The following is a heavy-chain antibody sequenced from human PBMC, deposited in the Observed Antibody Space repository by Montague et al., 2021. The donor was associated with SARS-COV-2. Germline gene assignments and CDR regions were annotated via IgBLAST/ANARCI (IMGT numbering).Heavy chain of an antibody. CDR2: VHNTGST. CDR3: ARARSISFMANWLNYFDL. V-gene: IGHV4-59*01. Sequence: SETLSLTCDVSGGSMSSYYWTWIRQSPGKGLEWIGYVHNTGSTNYNPSLKTRVSLSLDTPKNHFSLHLTSVTAADTARYYCARARSISFMANWLNYFDLWGQGALVTVSS. J-gene: IGHJ4*02. D-gene: IGHD6-13*01. CDR1: GGSMSSYY.